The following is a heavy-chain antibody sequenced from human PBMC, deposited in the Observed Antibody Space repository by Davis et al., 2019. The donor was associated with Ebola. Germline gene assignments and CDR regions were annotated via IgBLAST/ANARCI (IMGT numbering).Heavy chain of an antibody. D-gene: IGHD4-23*01. CDR1: GGSISSYY. V-gene: IGHV4-59*08. Sequence: PSETLSLTCTVSGGSISSYYWSWIRQPPGKGLEWIGYIYYSGSTNYNPSPKSRVTISVDTSKNQFSLKLSSVTAADTAVYYCARHRTVVTLDAFDIWGQGTMVTVSS. J-gene: IGHJ3*02. CDR2: IYYSGST. CDR3: ARHRTVVTLDAFDI.